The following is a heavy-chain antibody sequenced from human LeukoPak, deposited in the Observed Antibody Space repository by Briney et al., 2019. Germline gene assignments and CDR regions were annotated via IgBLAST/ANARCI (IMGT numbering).Heavy chain of an antibody. J-gene: IGHJ3*02. CDR3: ARDRIVATEHDAFDI. V-gene: IGHV1-69*05. D-gene: IGHD5-12*01. CDR2: IIPIFGTA. Sequence: ASVRVSCKASGGTFSSYAISWVRQAPGQGLEWMGGIIPIFGTANYAQKFQGRVTITTDESTSTAYMELSSLRSEDTAVYYCARDRIVATEHDAFDIWGQGTMVTVSS. CDR1: GGTFSSYA.